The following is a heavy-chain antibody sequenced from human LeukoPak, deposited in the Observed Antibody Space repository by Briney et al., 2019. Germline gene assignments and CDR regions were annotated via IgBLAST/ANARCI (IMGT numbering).Heavy chain of an antibody. J-gene: IGHJ3*01. CDR3: ARESTWDAFDV. V-gene: IGHV3-48*03. CDR2: ISISGNTI. CDR1: GFTFSTYE. Sequence: GGSLRLSCAASGFTFSTYEMNWVRQAPGKGLVWVSYISISGNTIDYAGSVKGRFTMSRDIAKNSLYLQMNSLGPEDTAVYYCARESTWDAFDVWGQGTMVTVSS.